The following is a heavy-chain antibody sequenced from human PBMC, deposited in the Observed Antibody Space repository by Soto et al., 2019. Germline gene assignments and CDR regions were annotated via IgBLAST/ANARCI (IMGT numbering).Heavy chain of an antibody. D-gene: IGHD3-10*01. V-gene: IGHV4-31*03. CDR1: GGSICSGGYY. CDR2: IYYSGST. Sequence: SETLSLTCTVSGGSICSGGYYWSWIRQHPGKGLEWIGYIYYSGSTYYNPSLKSRVTISVDTSKNQFSLKLSSVTAADTAVYYCAGVLLWFGELPYGMDVWGQGTTVTVSS. J-gene: IGHJ6*02. CDR3: AGVLLWFGELPYGMDV.